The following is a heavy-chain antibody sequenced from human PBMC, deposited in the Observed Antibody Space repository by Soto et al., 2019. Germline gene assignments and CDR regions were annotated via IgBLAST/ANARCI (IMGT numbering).Heavy chain of an antibody. Sequence: ASVKVSCKIFDYTFSTYGVSWVRQAPGQGLEWMGWISGYNGNTNYAEKFQGRVTLTTDTSTRSAYMELRGLSSDDTAVYYCARARLFASIKVPFAYWGPGNLATISS. CDR1: DYTFSTYG. V-gene: IGHV1-18*04. CDR3: ARARLFASIKVPFAY. CDR2: ISGYNGNT. J-gene: IGHJ4*02. D-gene: IGHD2-2*01.